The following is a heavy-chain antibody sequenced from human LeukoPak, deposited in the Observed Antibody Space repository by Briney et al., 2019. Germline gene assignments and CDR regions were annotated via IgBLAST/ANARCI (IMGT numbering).Heavy chain of an antibody. CDR1: GYTFTSYG. Sequence: ASVKVSCKASGYTFTSYGITWVRQAPGQGLEWMGWISVYNGKTNYAQKLQGRVTLTTDTSTSTAYMELRSLRSDDPAVYYCARDLDTAMVTGNWFDPWGQGTLVTVSS. CDR3: ARDLDTAMVTGNWFDP. CDR2: ISVYNGKT. V-gene: IGHV1-18*01. J-gene: IGHJ5*02. D-gene: IGHD5-18*01.